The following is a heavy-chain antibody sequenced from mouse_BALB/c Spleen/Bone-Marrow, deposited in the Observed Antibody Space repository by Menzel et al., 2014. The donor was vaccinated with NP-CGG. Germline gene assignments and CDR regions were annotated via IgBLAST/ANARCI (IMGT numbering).Heavy chain of an antibody. CDR3: ARGDYRFDETMNY. J-gene: IGHJ4*01. Sequence: QVQLKESGPELARPGVSVKIFCKGSGYTFNDHAMYWLKRSYLKRLEWFGHISTFSGNTNFNQKFKGKDTPTEDKASSTAYMEQASLTSEDSAIYYCARGDYRFDETMNYWGHGTPVTVSS. CDR2: ISTFSGNT. CDR1: GYTFNDHA. V-gene: IGHV1S137*01. D-gene: IGHD2-14*01.